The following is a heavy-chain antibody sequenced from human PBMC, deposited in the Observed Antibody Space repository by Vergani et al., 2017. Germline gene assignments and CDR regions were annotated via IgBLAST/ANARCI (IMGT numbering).Heavy chain of an antibody. D-gene: IGHD5-18*01. Sequence: QLQLQESGPGLVKPSETLSLTCTVSGGSISSSTSYYWTWIRQSPGKGLEFIGLIYYNGNTYYDPSLKSRVTMSVYTSKNQFSLKLTSVTPSDTSVYCCVRQGYAYGYFDSWGHGILVTVSS. CDR2: IYYNGNT. V-gene: IGHV4-39*01. CDR3: VRQGYAYGYFDS. CDR1: GGSISSSTSYY. J-gene: IGHJ4*01.